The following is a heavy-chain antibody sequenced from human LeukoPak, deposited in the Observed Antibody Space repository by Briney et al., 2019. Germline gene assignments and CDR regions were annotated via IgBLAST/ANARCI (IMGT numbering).Heavy chain of an antibody. CDR2: IHERGST. D-gene: IGHD6-6*01. CDR3: ARASRPSNSWFDP. Sequence: SETLSLTCTVSGGSISSYYWGWIRQPPGQGLEWIGSIHERGSTFYNPSLKSRVTISIDTSKNQFSLNVNSVTAADTAVYYCARASRPSNSWFDPWGQGTVVTVSS. CDR1: GGSISSYY. J-gene: IGHJ5*02. V-gene: IGHV4-38-2*02.